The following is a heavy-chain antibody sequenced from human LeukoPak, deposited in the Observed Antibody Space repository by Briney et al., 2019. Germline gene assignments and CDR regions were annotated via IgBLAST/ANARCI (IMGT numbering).Heavy chain of an antibody. CDR2: ISYDGSNK. V-gene: IGHV3-30*03. D-gene: IGHD3-22*01. J-gene: IGHJ4*02. Sequence: GGSLRLSCAASGFTFSSYGMHWVRQAPGKGLEWVAVISYDGSNKYYGDSVKGRFTISRDNSKNTLYLQMNSLRAEDTAVYYCARPYYYDSSGKDYWGQGTLVTVSS. CDR3: ARPYYYDSSGKDY. CDR1: GFTFSSYG.